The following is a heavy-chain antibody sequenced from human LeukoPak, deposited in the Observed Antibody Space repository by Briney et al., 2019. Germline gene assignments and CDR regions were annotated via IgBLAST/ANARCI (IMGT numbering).Heavy chain of an antibody. CDR1: GGSISSYY. CDR3: ATGSGWYNY. V-gene: IGHV4-59*01. J-gene: IGHJ4*02. D-gene: IGHD6-19*01. Sequence: SETLSLTCTVSGGSISSYYWSWIRQPPGKGLEWIGYISYTGRSNHNPSLESRVTISVDMSNSQFSLKLSSVTAADTAVYYCATGSGWYNYWGQGTLVTVSS. CDR2: ISYTGRS.